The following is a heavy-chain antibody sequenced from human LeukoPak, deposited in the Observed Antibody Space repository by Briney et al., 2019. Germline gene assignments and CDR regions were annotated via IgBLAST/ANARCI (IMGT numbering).Heavy chain of an antibody. CDR2: ISSSSSYI. J-gene: IGHJ4*02. CDR1: GGSFSGYY. CDR3: ARGGISSSWDFDY. D-gene: IGHD6-13*01. Sequence: ETLSLTCAVYGGSFSGYYWSWIRQPPGKGLEWVSSISSSSSYIYYADSVKGRFTISRDNAKNSLYLQMNSLRAEDTAVYYCARGGISSSWDFDYWGQGTLVTVSS. V-gene: IGHV3-21*01.